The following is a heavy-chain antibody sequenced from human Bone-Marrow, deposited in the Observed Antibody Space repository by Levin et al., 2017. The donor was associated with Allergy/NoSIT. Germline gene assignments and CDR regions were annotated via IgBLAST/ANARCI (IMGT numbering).Heavy chain of an antibody. CDR2: IIPIFGTA. CDR1: GGTFSSYA. V-gene: IGHV1-69*13. Sequence: SVKVSCKASGGTFSSYAISWVRQAPGQGLEWMGGIIPIFGTANYAQKFQGRVTITADESTSTAYMELSSLRSEDTAVYYCATCSSTSCCPSIAARRYYYYYMDVWGKGTTVTVSS. J-gene: IGHJ6*03. D-gene: IGHD2-2*01. CDR3: ATCSSTSCCPSIAARRYYYYYMDV.